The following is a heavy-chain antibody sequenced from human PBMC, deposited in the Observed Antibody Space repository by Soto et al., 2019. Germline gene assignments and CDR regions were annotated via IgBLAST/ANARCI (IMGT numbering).Heavy chain of an antibody. Sequence: QLQLQESGPGLVKPSETLSLTCTVSGGSISSTSYYWGWIRQPPGKGLEWIGSIKYSGNTYYNPSLKSRVSTSVDTSKNQVSLTLSSVTAADTAVYFCALGFGDHRNWFDPWGQGTLVTVSS. CDR1: GGSISSTSYY. J-gene: IGHJ5*02. CDR3: ALGFGDHRNWFDP. V-gene: IGHV4-39*01. D-gene: IGHD3-10*01. CDR2: IKYSGNT.